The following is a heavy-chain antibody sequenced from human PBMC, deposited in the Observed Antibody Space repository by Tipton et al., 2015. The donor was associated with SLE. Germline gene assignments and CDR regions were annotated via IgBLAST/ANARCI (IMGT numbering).Heavy chain of an antibody. CDR3: ARGHLTRAFDI. CDR1: GFTFSSYA. Sequence: SLRLSCAASGFTFSSYAMHWVRQAPGKGLEWVAVISYDGSNKYYADSVKGRFTISRDNSKNTLYLQMNSLRAEDTAVYYCARGHLTRAFDIWGQGTMVTVSS. V-gene: IGHV3-30-3*01. CDR2: ISYDGSNK. J-gene: IGHJ3*02.